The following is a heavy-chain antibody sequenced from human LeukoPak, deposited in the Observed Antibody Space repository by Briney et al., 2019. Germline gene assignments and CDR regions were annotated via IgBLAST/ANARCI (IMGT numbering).Heavy chain of an antibody. V-gene: IGHV3-33*01. CDR3: ARAGYCSSTVCLDY. CDR2: IWYDGSTK. J-gene: IGHJ4*02. D-gene: IGHD2-2*01. CDR1: GFTFSSYG. Sequence: PGRSLKLSCAASGFTFSSYGMHWVRQAPGKGLEWVAVIWYDGSTKYYADSVKGRFTISRDNSKNTLYLQMNSLRVEDKAVYYCARAGYCSSTVCLDYWGQGTLVTVSS.